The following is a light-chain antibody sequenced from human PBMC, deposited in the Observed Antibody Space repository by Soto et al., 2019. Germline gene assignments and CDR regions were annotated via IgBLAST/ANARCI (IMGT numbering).Light chain of an antibody. J-gene: IGLJ1*01. V-gene: IGLV2-14*01. Sequence: QSALAQPASVSGSPGQSITISCTGTSSDTAGYNYVSWYQQHPGKAPKLMIYEVSNRPSGVSNRFSGSQSGNTASLTISGLQAEDEANYYCSSYTTSNTPLYVCGSGS. CDR1: SSDTAGYNY. CDR2: EVS. CDR3: SSYTTSNTPLYV.